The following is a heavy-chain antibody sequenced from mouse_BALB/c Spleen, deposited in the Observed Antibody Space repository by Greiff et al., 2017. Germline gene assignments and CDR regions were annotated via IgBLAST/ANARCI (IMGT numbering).Heavy chain of an antibody. V-gene: IGHV1-69*01. CDR2: IDTSDSYT. J-gene: IGHJ4*01. CDR1: GYTFTDYW. Sequence: QVQLKQPGAELVMPGASVKMSCKASGYTFTDYWMHWVKQRPGQGLEWIGAIDTSDSYTSYNQKFKGKATLTVDESSSTAYMQLSSLTSEDSAVYYCARYGKFYYAMDDWGQGTSVTVSS. D-gene: IGHD2-1*01. CDR3: ARYGKFYYAMDD.